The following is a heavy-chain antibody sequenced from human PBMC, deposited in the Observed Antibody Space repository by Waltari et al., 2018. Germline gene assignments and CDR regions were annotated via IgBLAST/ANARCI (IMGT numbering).Heavy chain of an antibody. CDR1: GGTFSSYA. V-gene: IGHV1-69*08. CDR3: VRDSSSDYYYYYGMDV. J-gene: IGHJ6*02. CDR2: IIPIFGTA. D-gene: IGHD6-13*01. Sequence: QVQLVQSGAEVKKPGSSVKVSCKASGGTFSSYAISWVRQAPGQGLEWMGRIIPIFGTANYAQKFQGRVTITADKSTSTAYMELSSLRSEDTAVYYCVRDSSSDYYYYYGMDVWGQGTTVTVSS.